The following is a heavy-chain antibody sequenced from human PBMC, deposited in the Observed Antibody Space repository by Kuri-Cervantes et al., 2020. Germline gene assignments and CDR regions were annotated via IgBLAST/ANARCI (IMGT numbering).Heavy chain of an antibody. CDR1: GFTVSSNY. Sequence: GESLKISCAASGFTVSSNYMSWVRQAPGKGLEWVSIIYSGGSTYYADSVKDRFTISRDNSKNTLYLQMNSLRAEDTAVYYCAREVPRELGWDYWGQGTLVTVSS. D-gene: IGHD7-27*01. V-gene: IGHV3-53*01. CDR2: IYSGGST. J-gene: IGHJ4*02. CDR3: AREVPRELGWDY.